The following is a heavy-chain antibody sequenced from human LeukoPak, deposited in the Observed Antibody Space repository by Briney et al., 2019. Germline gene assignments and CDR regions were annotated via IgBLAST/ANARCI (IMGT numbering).Heavy chain of an antibody. CDR2: IYYSGST. CDR3: ARDGPTSNYDY. CDR1: GGSISSYY. J-gene: IGHJ4*02. D-gene: IGHD2/OR15-2a*01. Sequence: SETLSLTCTVSGGSISSYYWSWIRQPPGKGLQWIGYIYYSGSTNYNPSLKSRVTISVDTSKNQFSLKLSSVTAADTAVYYCARDGPTSNYDYWGQGTLVTVSS. V-gene: IGHV4-59*01.